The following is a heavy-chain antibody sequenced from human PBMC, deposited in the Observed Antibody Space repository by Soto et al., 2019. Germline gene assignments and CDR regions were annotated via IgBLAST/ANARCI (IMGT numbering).Heavy chain of an antibody. J-gene: IGHJ4*02. D-gene: IGHD2-2*01. CDR1: GGSFSGYY. CDR2: INHSGST. Sequence: QVQLQQWGAGLLKPSETLSLTCAVYGGSFSGYYWSWIRQPPGKGLEWIGEINHSGSTNYNPSLKSRVTISVXXSXNXXSLKLSSVTAADTAVYYCARGGYCSSTSCYGGYDYWGQGTLVTVSS. V-gene: IGHV4-34*01. CDR3: ARGGYCSSTSCYGGYDY.